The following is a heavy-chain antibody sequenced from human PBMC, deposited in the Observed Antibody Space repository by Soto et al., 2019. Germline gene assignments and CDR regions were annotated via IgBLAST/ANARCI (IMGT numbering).Heavy chain of an antibody. D-gene: IGHD3-10*01. J-gene: IGHJ4*02. Sequence: GGSLRLSCAASGFTFSSYGMHWVRQAPGKGLEWVAVISYDGSNKYYADSVKGRFTISRDNSKNTLYLQMNSLRAEDTAVYYCAKDTFPVSRAFLWFGELFPTDYWGQGTLVTAPQ. CDR2: ISYDGSNK. CDR1: GFTFSSYG. V-gene: IGHV3-30*18. CDR3: AKDTFPVSRAFLWFGELFPTDY.